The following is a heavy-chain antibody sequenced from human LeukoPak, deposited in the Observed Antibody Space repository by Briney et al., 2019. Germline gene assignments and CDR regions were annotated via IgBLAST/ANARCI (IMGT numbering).Heavy chain of an antibody. V-gene: IGHV1-69*04. CDR3: ARELLRYYDILTGYYYFDY. Sequence: SVRVSCKASGGTFSSYAISWVRQAPGQGLEWMGRIILILGMANYAQKFQGRVTITADKSTSTAYMELSSLRSEDTVVYYCARELLRYYDILTGYYYFDYWGQGTLVTVSS. D-gene: IGHD3-9*01. J-gene: IGHJ4*02. CDR2: IILILGMA. CDR1: GGTFSSYA.